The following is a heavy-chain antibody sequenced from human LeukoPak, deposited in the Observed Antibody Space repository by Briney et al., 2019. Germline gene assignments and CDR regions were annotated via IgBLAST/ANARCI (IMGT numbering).Heavy chain of an antibody. CDR2: IIPILGTA. J-gene: IGHJ4*02. CDR1: GGTFSSYA. V-gene: IGHV1-69*13. CDR3: ARDLPGKYCSSTSCPKSDY. Sequence: SVKVSCKASGGTFSSYAISWVRQAPGQGLEWMGGIIPILGTANYAQKFQGRVTITADESTSTAYMELSSLRSDDTAVYYCARDLPGKYCSSTSCPKSDYWGQGTLVTVSS. D-gene: IGHD2-2*01.